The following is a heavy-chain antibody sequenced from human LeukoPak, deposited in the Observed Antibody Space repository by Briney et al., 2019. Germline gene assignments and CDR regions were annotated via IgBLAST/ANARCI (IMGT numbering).Heavy chain of an antibody. CDR1: GFSISTYW. Sequence: GGSLRLSCAASGFSISTYWMSWVRQAPGRGLEWVANIKQDGSEKHYVDSVNGRFTISRDNAKNSLYLQMNSLRADDTAVYYCARYQGGGWDVWGQGTTVTVSS. CDR2: IKQDGSEK. D-gene: IGHD6-25*01. CDR3: ARYQGGGWDV. J-gene: IGHJ6*02. V-gene: IGHV3-7*01.